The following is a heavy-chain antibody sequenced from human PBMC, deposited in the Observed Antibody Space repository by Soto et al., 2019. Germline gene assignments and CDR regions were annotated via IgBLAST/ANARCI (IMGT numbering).Heavy chain of an antibody. J-gene: IGHJ4*02. V-gene: IGHV1-69*08. CDR3: ATPSGLLGQYSALPDN. CDR2: IIPMFGST. CDR1: GGTFSHST. Sequence: SVKVSCKASGGTFSHSTVAWVRQAPGHRPEWTGMIIPMFGSTNSAQKFRDRVTFSADTYTNTAYMELSSLRSEDTAVYYCATPSGLLGQYSALPDNWGQGTLVTVSS. D-gene: IGHD5-12*01.